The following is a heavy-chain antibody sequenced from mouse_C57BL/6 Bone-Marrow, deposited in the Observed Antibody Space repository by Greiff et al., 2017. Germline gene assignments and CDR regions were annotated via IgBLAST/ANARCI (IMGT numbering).Heavy chain of an antibody. J-gene: IGHJ2*01. CDR1: GYTFTSYW. D-gene: IGHD1-1*01. CDR2: IDPNSGGT. V-gene: IGHV1-72*01. Sequence: QVHVKQPGAELVKPGASVKLSCKASGYTFTSYWMHWVKQRPGRGLEWIGRIDPNSGGTKYNEKFKSKATLTVDKPSSTAYMQLSSLTSEDSAVYYCALITTVVAPFDYWGQGTTLTVSS. CDR3: ALITTVVAPFDY.